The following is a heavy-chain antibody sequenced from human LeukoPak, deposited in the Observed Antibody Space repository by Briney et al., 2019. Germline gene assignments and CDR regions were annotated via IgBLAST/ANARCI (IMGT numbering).Heavy chain of an antibody. CDR2: IYYSGST. CDR1: GGSLSSFY. Sequence: PSETLSLTCTFSGGSLSSFYWSWLRQPPGKGLEWIGYIYYSGSTNYNPSLKSRVTISVDTSKNQFSLKLSSVTAADTAVYYCARHSGSRDGFDIWGQGTMVTVSS. CDR3: ARHSGSRDGFDI. J-gene: IGHJ3*02. D-gene: IGHD1-26*01. V-gene: IGHV4-59*08.